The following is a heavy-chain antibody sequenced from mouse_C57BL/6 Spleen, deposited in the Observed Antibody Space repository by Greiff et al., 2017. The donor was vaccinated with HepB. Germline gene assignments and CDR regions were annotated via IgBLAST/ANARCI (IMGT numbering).Heavy chain of an antibody. J-gene: IGHJ3*01. V-gene: IGHV1-18*01. D-gene: IGHD2-4*01. CDR3: ARRGWDYEGAWFAY. CDR1: GYTFTDYN. Sequence: EVQLQQSGPELVKPGASVKIPCKASGYTFTDYNMDWVKQSHGKSLEWIGDINPNNGGTIYNQKFKGKATLTVDKSSSTAYMELRSLTSEDTAVYYCARRGWDYEGAWFAYWGQGTLVTVSA. CDR2: INPNNGGT.